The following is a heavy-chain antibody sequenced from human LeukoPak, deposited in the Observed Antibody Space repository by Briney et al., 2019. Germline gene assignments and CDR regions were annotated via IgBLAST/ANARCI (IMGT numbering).Heavy chain of an antibody. V-gene: IGHV3-21*01. CDR1: GFTFSTYT. CDR3: ASGFSYGKVDY. Sequence: GGSLRLSCAASGFTFSTYTMNWVRQAPGKGLEWVSSISSGSSYIYYADSVKGRFTISRDNAKNSLYLQMNSLRAEDTAVYYCASGFSYGKVDYWGQGTLVTVSS. CDR2: ISSGSSYI. D-gene: IGHD5-18*01. J-gene: IGHJ4*02.